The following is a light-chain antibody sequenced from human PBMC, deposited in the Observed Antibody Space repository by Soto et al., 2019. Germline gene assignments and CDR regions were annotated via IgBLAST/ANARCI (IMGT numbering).Light chain of an antibody. CDR3: QQRSNWLT. V-gene: IGKV3-11*01. Sequence: EIVLTQSPATLSLSPGERATLSCRASQSVSSYLAWYQQNPGQAPRLLIYDASNRATGIPARFSGSGSGTASTLTISSLEPEDFAVYYCQQRSNWLTFGGGTKVEIK. CDR2: DAS. CDR1: QSVSSY. J-gene: IGKJ4*01.